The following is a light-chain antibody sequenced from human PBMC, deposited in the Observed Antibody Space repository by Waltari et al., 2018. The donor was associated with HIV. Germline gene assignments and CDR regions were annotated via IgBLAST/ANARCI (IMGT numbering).Light chain of an antibody. Sequence: DIQVTQSPSSLSAFVGDRITITCRASQNIDAYLNWYQKRPGKAPKLLIYGATNLQSGVPSRFSGRASGTDFTLTISSLQPEDFATYYCQPSHSPPYSFGQGTWLQIK. CDR3: QPSHSPPYS. CDR2: GAT. J-gene: IGKJ2*01. CDR1: QNIDAY. V-gene: IGKV1-39*01.